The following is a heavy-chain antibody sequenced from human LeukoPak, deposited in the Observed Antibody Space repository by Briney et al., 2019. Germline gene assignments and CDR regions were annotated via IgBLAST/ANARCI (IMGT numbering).Heavy chain of an antibody. D-gene: IGHD6-13*01. J-gene: IGHJ6*02. CDR3: AAVGTVHYGMDV. V-gene: IGHV1-2*02. Sequence: GASVKVSCKASGYTFTGHYMHWVRQAPGQGLEWKGGINPNSGETNYAQKFQGRVTMTRDTSISTAYMELSRLRSEDTAVYYCAAVGTVHYGMDVWGQGTTVTVSS. CDR1: GYTFTGHY. CDR2: INPNSGET.